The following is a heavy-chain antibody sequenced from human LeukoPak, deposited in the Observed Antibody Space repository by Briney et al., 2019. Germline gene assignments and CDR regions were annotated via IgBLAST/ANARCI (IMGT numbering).Heavy chain of an antibody. J-gene: IGHJ4*02. Sequence: PGGSLRLSCAASGFTFSSYAMHWVRQAPGKGLEWVAVISYDGSNKYYADSVKGRFTISRDNSKNTLYLQMNSLRAEDTAVYYCAREILPVDWGQGTLVTVSS. CDR3: AREILPVD. CDR2: ISYDGSNK. CDR1: GFTFSSYA. V-gene: IGHV3-30*04.